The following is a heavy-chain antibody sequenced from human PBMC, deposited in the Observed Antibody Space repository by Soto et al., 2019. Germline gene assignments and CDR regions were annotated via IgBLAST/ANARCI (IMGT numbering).Heavy chain of an antibody. CDR3: ARVQRGAVAGTDFDY. Sequence: SEMLSLTCTVCGGSISSGGYYWSWIRQHPGKGLEWVGYIYYSGSTYYNPSLKSRVTISVDTSKNQFSLKLSSVTAADTAVYYCARVQRGAVAGTDFDYWGQGTLVTVSS. CDR2: IYYSGST. CDR1: GGSISSGGYY. D-gene: IGHD6-19*01. V-gene: IGHV4-31*03. J-gene: IGHJ4*02.